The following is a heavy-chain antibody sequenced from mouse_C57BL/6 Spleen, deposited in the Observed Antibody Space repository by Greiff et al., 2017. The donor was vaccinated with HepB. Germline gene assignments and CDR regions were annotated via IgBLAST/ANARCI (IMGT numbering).Heavy chain of an antibody. CDR3: ARGGYYYGSSPEY. J-gene: IGHJ4*01. CDR2: ISSGSSTI. V-gene: IGHV5-17*01. Sequence: EVKLVESGGGLVKPGGSLKLSCAASGFTFSDYGMHWVRQAPEKGLEWVAYISSGSSTIYYADTVKGRFTISRDNAKNTLFLQMTSLRSEDTAMYYCARGGYYYGSSPEYWGQGTSVTVSS. D-gene: IGHD1-1*01. CDR1: GFTFSDYG.